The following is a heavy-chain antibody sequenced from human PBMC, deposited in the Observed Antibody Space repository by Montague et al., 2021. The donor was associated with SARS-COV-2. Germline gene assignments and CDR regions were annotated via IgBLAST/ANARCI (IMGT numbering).Heavy chain of an antibody. CDR1: GFSFSDYA. J-gene: IGHJ4*02. CDR2: IWYDGSNS. D-gene: IGHD5-24*01. V-gene: IGHV3-33*01. Sequence: SLRLSCAASGFSFSDYAMHWVRQAQGLALEWVAVIWYDGSNSYYADSVKGRFTISRDNSKNAVYLQMNSLTADDTAIYYCAREKKEVQMDYWGLGTLVTVSS. CDR3: AREKKEVQMDY.